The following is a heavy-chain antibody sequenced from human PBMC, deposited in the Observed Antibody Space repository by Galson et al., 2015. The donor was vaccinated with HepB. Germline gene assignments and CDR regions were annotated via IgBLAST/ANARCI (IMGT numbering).Heavy chain of an antibody. D-gene: IGHD3-10*01. J-gene: IGHJ6*02. CDR2: ISYDGSNK. V-gene: IGHV3-30-3*01. CDR1: GFTFSSYA. Sequence: SLRLSCAASGFTFSSYAMHWVRQAPGKGLEWVAVISYDGSNKYYADSVKGRFTISRDNSKNTLYLQMNSLRAEDTAVYYWARRPSAMVRGGYYGMDVWGQGTTVTVSS. CDR3: ARRPSAMVRGGYYGMDV.